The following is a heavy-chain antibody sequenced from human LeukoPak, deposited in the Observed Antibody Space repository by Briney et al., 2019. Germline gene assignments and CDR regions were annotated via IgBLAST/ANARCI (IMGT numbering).Heavy chain of an antibody. CDR1: GYTFTSYD. Sequence: ASVKVSCKASGYTFTSYDINWVRQATGQGLEWMGWTNPNSGNTGYAQKFQGRVTMTRNTSISTAYMELSSLRSEDTAVYYCATSSYGYSSSWKENYYYYYMDVWGKGTTVTVSS. D-gene: IGHD6-13*01. CDR2: TNPNSGNT. V-gene: IGHV1-8*01. J-gene: IGHJ6*03. CDR3: ATSSYGYSSSWKENYYYYYMDV.